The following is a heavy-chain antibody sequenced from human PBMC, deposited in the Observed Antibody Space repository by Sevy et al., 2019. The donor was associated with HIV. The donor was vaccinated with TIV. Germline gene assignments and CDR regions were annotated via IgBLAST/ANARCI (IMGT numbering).Heavy chain of an antibody. D-gene: IGHD4-4*01. V-gene: IGHV1-2*02. CDR2: INSDSGVT. CDR3: ARLTTQTTSDVYGMDV. Sequence: ASVKVSCKASGYIFTDYYIHWVRQAPGQGLEWMAWINSDSGVTNYAQRFQGEVTVTRDTSLSTAYLELSRLKSNDTAIYYCARLTTQTTSDVYGMDVWGQGTRVTVSS. J-gene: IGHJ6*02. CDR1: GYIFTDYY.